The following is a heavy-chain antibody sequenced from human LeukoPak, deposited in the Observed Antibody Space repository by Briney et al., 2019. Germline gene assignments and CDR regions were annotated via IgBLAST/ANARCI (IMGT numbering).Heavy chain of an antibody. J-gene: IGHJ4*02. CDR2: IYHSGST. CDR1: GYSISSGYY. D-gene: IGHD6-13*01. Sequence: SETLSLTCTVSGYSISSGYYWAWIRPPPGKGLEWIGNIYHSGSTYYNPSLKSRVTISVDTSKNQFSLKLTSVTATDTAVYYCARSRRSWSTFDYWGQGTLVTVSS. CDR3: ARSRRSWSTFDY. V-gene: IGHV4-38-2*02.